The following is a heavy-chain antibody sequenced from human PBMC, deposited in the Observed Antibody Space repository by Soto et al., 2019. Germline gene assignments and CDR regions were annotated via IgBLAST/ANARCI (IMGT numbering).Heavy chain of an antibody. CDR3: ARAGYCSGGTCCPGNCDY. D-gene: IGHD2-15*01. CDR2: INPNGGST. V-gene: IGHV1-46*01. J-gene: IGHJ4*02. Sequence: QVQLVQSGAEVKRPGASVKVSCKASGYTFTTYYMHWVRQAPGQGLEWLGIINPNGGSTTYAQKIQGRVTMTGDTSTRTVYLELSSLGSEDTAVYYCARAGYCSGGTCCPGNCDYWGQGTLVSVSA. CDR1: GYTFTTYY.